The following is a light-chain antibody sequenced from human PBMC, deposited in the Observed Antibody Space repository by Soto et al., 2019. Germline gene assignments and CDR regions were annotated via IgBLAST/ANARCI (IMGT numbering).Light chain of an antibody. Sequence: EIVLTQSPATLSVSPGEVVNLYFSASQTVPSRIAWYQQKPGQAPRLLIYGASTRATGIPDRFSGGGSGTDFTLTISRLEPEDFAVYYCHQYGSSPQTFGQGTKVDIK. J-gene: IGKJ1*01. CDR1: QTVPSR. CDR3: HQYGSSPQT. V-gene: IGKV3-20*01. CDR2: GAS.